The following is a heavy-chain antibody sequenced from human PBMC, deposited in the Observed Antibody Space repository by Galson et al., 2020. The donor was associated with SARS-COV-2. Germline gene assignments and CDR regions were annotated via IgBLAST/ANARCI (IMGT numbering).Heavy chain of an antibody. Sequence: GGSLRLSCAASGFTFITYGMSWVRQAPGKGLEWVSGSGSGGMTYYADSVKGRFTTSRDTSTNSLYLQMDSLRAEDTAVYYCVEGLWRAFEYWGQGILVTVSS. CDR1: GFTFITYG. J-gene: IGHJ4*02. CDR3: VEGLWRAFEY. D-gene: IGHD3-3*01. CDR2: SGSGGMT. V-gene: IGHV3-23*01.